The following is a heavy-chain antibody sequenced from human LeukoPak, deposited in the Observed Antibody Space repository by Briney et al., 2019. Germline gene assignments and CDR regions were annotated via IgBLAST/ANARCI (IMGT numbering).Heavy chain of an antibody. CDR3: AKDRKTSRYSGSYLFDY. CDR2: ISYDGSNK. J-gene: IGHJ4*02. D-gene: IGHD1-26*01. V-gene: IGHV3-30*18. Sequence: GGSLRLSCAASGFTFSSYGMDWVRQAPGKGLEWVAVISYDGSNKYYADSVKGRFTISRDNSKNTLYLQMNSLRAEDTAVYYCAKDRKTSRYSGSYLFDYWGQGTLVTVSS. CDR1: GFTFSSYG.